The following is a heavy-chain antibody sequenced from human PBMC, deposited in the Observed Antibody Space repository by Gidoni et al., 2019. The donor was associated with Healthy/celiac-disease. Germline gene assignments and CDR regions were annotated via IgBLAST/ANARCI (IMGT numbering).Heavy chain of an antibody. Sequence: QVQLQESGPGLVKPSDTLSLTCTVSLGSISSYYWSWIRQPPGKGLEWIGYIYYSEGTNYNPSHKSRVTISVDTSKNQFALKLSSVTAADTAVYYCARGPSRYYYYMDVWGKGTTVTVSS. CDR1: LGSISSYY. V-gene: IGHV4-59*01. J-gene: IGHJ6*03. CDR3: ARGPSRYYYYMDV. D-gene: IGHD2-2*01. CDR2: IYYSEGT.